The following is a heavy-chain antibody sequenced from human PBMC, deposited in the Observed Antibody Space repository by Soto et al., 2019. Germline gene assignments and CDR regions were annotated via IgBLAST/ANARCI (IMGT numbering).Heavy chain of an antibody. V-gene: IGHV3-33*01. D-gene: IGHD2-21*01. CDR1: GFTFSSYG. J-gene: IGHJ6*02. CDR2: TWSNGKNE. CDR3: ARQLGVPYSGYAMDV. Sequence: PGGSLRLSCEASGFTFSSYGMLWVRQAPGKGLEWVALTWSNGKNEIYGESGKGRFTISRGNSNNTVYLEMNSLRADDTCVYYCARQLGVPYSGYAMDVSGQGTTVTVSS.